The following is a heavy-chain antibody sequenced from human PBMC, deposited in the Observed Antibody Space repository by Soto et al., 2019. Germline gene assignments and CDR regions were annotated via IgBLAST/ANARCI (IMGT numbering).Heavy chain of an antibody. D-gene: IGHD5-18*01. CDR1: GCTFSSYA. CDR3: ARVTASNFDY. CDR2: IIPIFGTA. V-gene: IGHV1-69*13. Sequence: SVKLSCKASGCTFSSYAISWVRQAPGQGLEWMGGIIPIFGTANYAQKFQGRVTITADESTSTAYMELSSLRSEDTAVYYCARVTASNFDYWGQGTLVTVSS. J-gene: IGHJ4*02.